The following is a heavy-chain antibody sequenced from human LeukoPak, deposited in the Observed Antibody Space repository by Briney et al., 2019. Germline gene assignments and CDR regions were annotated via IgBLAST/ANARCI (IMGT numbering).Heavy chain of an antibody. Sequence: GASVKVSCKASGYTFTGYYMHWVRQAPGQGLEWMGWINPNSGGTNYAQKFQGRVTMTRDTSISTAYMELSRLRSDDTAVYYCARIFGDGYNLVDYWGQGTLVTVSS. V-gene: IGHV1-2*02. D-gene: IGHD2-21*01. CDR1: GYTFTGYY. J-gene: IGHJ4*02. CDR2: INPNSGGT. CDR3: ARIFGDGYNLVDY.